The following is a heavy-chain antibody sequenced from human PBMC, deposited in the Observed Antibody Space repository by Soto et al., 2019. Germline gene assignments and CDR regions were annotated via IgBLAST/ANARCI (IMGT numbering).Heavy chain of an antibody. CDR3: ARSRSGAVADSFDF. CDR1: GFTFSRYA. Sequence: GGSLRLSCAASGFTFSRYAIHWVRQAPGQGLEWVAVISRDGTNKYYVDSVKGRFTISRDNSRNTLYLQMNSLRHEDAAVYYCARSRSGAVADSFDFWGQGTLVTVSS. V-gene: IGHV3-30*04. J-gene: IGHJ4*02. CDR2: ISRDGTNK. D-gene: IGHD3-10*01.